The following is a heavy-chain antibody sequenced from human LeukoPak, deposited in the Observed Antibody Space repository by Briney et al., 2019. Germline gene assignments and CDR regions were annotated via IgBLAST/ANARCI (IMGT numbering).Heavy chain of an antibody. CDR3: ARARVIPASFDD. CDR2: IYTSGRT. J-gene: IGHJ4*02. CDR1: GGSITFGSYY. D-gene: IGHD3-16*02. V-gene: IGHV4-61*02. Sequence: SETLSLTCTVSGGSITFGSYYWTWIRQPAGKGLEWIGRIYTSGRTFYNPSLKSRVTISMDTSMNLFYLRLNSVTAADTAVYYCARARVIPASFDDWGQGALVTVSS.